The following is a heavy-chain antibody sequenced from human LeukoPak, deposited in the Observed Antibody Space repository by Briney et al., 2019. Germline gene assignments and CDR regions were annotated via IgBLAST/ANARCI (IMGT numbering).Heavy chain of an antibody. D-gene: IGHD6-13*01. CDR3: AKRHSGSSWFPVDY. CDR2: ISDTGIST. J-gene: IGHJ4*02. V-gene: IGHV3-23*01. Sequence: GGSLRLSCAASGFTFSNYAMSWVRQAPGKGLEGVSTISDTGISTYYADSLKGRFTISRDNSKSTLYVQMDSLRAEDSAVYYCAKRHSGSSWFPVDYWGQGTLVTVSS. CDR1: GFTFSNYA.